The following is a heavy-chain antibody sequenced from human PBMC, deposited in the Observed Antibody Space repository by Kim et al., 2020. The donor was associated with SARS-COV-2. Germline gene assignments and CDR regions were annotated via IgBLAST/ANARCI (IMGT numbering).Heavy chain of an antibody. D-gene: IGHD2-2*02. Sequence: SETLSLTCAVYGGSFSGYYWSWIRQPPGKGLEWIGEINHSGSTNYNPSLKSRVTISVDTSKNQFSLKLSSVTAADTAVYYCASGRIGYCSSTSCYRSRGLDYWGQGTLVTVSS. V-gene: IGHV4-34*01. CDR1: GGSFSGYY. J-gene: IGHJ4*02. CDR3: ASGRIGYCSSTSCYRSRGLDY. CDR2: INHSGST.